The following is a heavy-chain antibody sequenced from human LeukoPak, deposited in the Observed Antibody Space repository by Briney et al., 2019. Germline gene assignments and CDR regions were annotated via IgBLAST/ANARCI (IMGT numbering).Heavy chain of an antibody. CDR3: ARAGRKSRGVDIVRKKETGYYYYLDV. J-gene: IGHJ6*03. CDR1: GFIFSSYW. V-gene: IGHV3-7*01. CDR2: IKQDGSEK. D-gene: IGHD2-15*01. Sequence: GGSLRLSCAASGFIFSSYWMSWVRQAPGKGLEWVANIKQDGSEKYYVDSVKGRFTIPRDNAKNSLYLQMNSLRVEDTAVYYCARAGRKSRGVDIVRKKETGYYYYLDVWGKGTTVTVSS.